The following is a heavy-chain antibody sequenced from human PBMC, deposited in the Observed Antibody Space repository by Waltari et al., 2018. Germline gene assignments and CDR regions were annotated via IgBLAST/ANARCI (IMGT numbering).Heavy chain of an antibody. CDR3: ASYDNVRVDAFDI. Sequence: QVQLQQWGAGLLKPSETLSLTCAVYGGSFSGYYWSWIRQPPGKGLEWIGEINHSGSTNYNPSLKSRVTISVDTSKNQFSLKLSSVTAADTAVYYCASYDNVRVDAFDIWGQGTMVTVSS. D-gene: IGHD3-16*01. V-gene: IGHV4-34*01. CDR2: INHSGST. J-gene: IGHJ3*02. CDR1: GGSFSGYY.